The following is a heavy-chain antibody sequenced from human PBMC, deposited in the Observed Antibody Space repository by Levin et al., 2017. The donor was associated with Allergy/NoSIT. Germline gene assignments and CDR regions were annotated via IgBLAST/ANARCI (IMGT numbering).Heavy chain of an antibody. Sequence: GGSLRLSCAVSGFSISEYAMAWVRQAPGKGLESVSEITGGGFNTYYGDSVKGRFTVSKDDSKDMLYLDLSSLRVEDTAVYYCAKKQGGTSGFSFDVWGQGTMVTVSS. CDR1: GFSISEYA. CDR2: ITGGGFNT. D-gene: IGHD1/OR15-1a*01. CDR3: AKKQGGTSGFSFDV. J-gene: IGHJ3*01. V-gene: IGHV3-23*01.